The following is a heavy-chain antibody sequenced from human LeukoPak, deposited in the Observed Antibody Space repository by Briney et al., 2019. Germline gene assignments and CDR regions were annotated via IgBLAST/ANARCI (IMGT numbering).Heavy chain of an antibody. D-gene: IGHD2-21*01. CDR1: GFTFSSYG. CDR2: ISGSGGST. J-gene: IGHJ6*03. V-gene: IGHV3-23*01. Sequence: GGSLRLSCAASGFTFSSYGMSWARQAPGKGLEWVSAISGSGGSTYYADSVKGRFTISRDNSKNTQYLQMNSLRAEDTAVYYCAKDPHNYYYYMDVWGKGTTVTISS. CDR3: AKDPHNYYYYMDV.